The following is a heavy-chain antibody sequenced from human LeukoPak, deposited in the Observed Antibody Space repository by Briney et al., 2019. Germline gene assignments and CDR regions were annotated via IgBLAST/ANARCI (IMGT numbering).Heavy chain of an antibody. CDR2: ISYDGSNK. J-gene: IGHJ6*02. CDR1: GFTFSSYG. CDR3: AKEDMESLWFGELLYRYYYYGMDV. V-gene: IGHV3-30*18. D-gene: IGHD3-10*01. Sequence: TGGSLRLSCAASGFTFSSYGMHWVRQAPGKGLEWVAVISYDGSNKYYADSVKGRFTISRDNSKNTLYLQMNSLRAEDTAVYYCAKEDMESLWFGELLYRYYYYGMDVWGQGTTVTVSS.